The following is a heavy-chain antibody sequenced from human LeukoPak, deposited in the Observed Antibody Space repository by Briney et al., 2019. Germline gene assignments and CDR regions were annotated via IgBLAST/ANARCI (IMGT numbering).Heavy chain of an antibody. D-gene: IGHD3-22*01. CDR1: GYTFTSYD. Sequence: ASVKVSCKASGYTFTSYDINWVRQATGQGLEWMGWISAYNGNTNYAQKLQGRVTMTTDTSTSTAYMELRSLRSDDTAVYYCARDLYYYDSSGYYYDYWGQGTLVTVSS. CDR3: ARDLYYYDSSGYYYDY. V-gene: IGHV1-18*01. J-gene: IGHJ4*02. CDR2: ISAYNGNT.